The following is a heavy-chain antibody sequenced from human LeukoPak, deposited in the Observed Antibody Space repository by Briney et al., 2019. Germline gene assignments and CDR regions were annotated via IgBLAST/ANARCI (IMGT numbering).Heavy chain of an antibody. Sequence: PSETLSLTCTVSGGSISSYYWSWIRQPAGKGLEWIGRIYTSGSTNYNPSLKSRVTMSVDTSKNQFSLKLSSVTAADTAVYYCARSDSGSYIYYYYYGMDVWGQGTTVTVSS. J-gene: IGHJ6*02. V-gene: IGHV4-4*07. D-gene: IGHD3-10*01. CDR1: GGSISSYY. CDR2: IYTSGST. CDR3: ARSDSGSYIYYYYYGMDV.